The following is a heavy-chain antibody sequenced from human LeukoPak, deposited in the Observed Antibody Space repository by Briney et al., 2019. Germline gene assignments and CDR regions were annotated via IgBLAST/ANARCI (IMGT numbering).Heavy chain of an antibody. J-gene: IGHJ4*02. CDR1: GFTFSSYE. CDR2: ISSSGSTI. D-gene: IGHD3-10*01. Sequence: GGSLRLSCAASGFTFSSYEMNWVRQAPGKGLEWVSYISSSGSTIYYADSVKGRFTISRDNAKNSLYLQMNSLRAEDTAVDYCPKDRGFGVSRGGYFDYWGQGTLVTVSS. V-gene: IGHV3-48*03. CDR3: PKDRGFGVSRGGYFDY.